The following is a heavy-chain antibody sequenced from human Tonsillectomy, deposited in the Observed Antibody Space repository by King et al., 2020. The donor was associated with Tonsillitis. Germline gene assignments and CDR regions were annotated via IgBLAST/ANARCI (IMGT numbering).Heavy chain of an antibody. CDR3: ARHPYYYGSGSYPYYYYGMDV. Sequence: QLVQSGAEVKKPGESLKISCKGSGYSFTSYWIGWVRQMPGKGLEWMGIIYPGDSDTRYSPSFQGQVTISADKSNSTAYLQWSSQKASDTAMYYCARHPYYYGSGSYPYYYYGMDVWGQGTTVTVSS. CDR2: IYPGDSDT. D-gene: IGHD3-10*01. CDR1: GYSFTSYW. V-gene: IGHV5-51*01. J-gene: IGHJ6*02.